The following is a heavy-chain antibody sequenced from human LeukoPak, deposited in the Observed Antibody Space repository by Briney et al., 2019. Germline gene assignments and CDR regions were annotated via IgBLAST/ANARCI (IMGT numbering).Heavy chain of an antibody. CDR2: ISSSGSTI. D-gene: IGHD3-10*01. J-gene: IGHJ4*02. CDR3: ARAKAEHRASGTYSDY. CDR1: GFTFSSYE. Sequence: GGSLRLSCAASGFTFSSYEMTWVRQAPGKGLEWVSYISSSGSTIYYADSVKGRFTISRDNAKNSLYLQMNSLRAEDTAVYYCARAKAEHRASGTYSDYWGQGTLATVSS. V-gene: IGHV3-48*03.